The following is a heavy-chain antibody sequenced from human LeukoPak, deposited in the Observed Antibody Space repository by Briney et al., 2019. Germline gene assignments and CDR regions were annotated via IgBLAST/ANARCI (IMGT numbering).Heavy chain of an antibody. V-gene: IGHV3-33*01. CDR2: IWYDGSNK. Sequence: PGRSLRLSCAASGFTFSSYGMHWVRQAPGKGLERVAVIWYDGSNKYYADSVKGRFTISRDNSKNTQYLQMNSLRAEDTAVYYCAREVAAGLDYYYGMDVWGKGTTVTVSS. D-gene: IGHD6-13*01. CDR1: GFTFSSYG. CDR3: AREVAAGLDYYYGMDV. J-gene: IGHJ6*04.